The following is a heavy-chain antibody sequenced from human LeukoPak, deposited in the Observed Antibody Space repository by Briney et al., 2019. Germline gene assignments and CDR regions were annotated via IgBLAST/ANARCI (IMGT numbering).Heavy chain of an antibody. CDR2: ISGSGANT. V-gene: IGHV3-23*01. D-gene: IGHD3-22*01. CDR1: GFTFSTYA. J-gene: IGHJ4*02. CDR3: AKAGSSGYRYYFDY. Sequence: GGSLRLSCAASGFTFSTYAMSWVRQAPGKGLEWVSTISGSGANTYYADSVRGRFTMSRDNSKNTLFLRMNSLRAEDTAIYYCAKAGSSGYRYYFDYWGQGTPVTVSS.